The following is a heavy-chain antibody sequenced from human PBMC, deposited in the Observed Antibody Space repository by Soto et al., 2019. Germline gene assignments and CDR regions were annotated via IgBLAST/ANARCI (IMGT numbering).Heavy chain of an antibody. CDR2: IYYSGST. D-gene: IGHD3-16*01. CDR3: AILLGGAGWRVDF. V-gene: IGHV4-31*03. Sequence: QVQLQESGPGLVKPSQTLSLTCTVSGGSISSGGYYWSWIRQHLGKGLEWIGYIYYSGSTYYNPSLTSWVPISVDTSKNESSPKLASVSPADTAVYYCAILLGGAGWRVDFWGQGTLVTVSS. J-gene: IGHJ4*02. CDR1: GGSISSGGYY.